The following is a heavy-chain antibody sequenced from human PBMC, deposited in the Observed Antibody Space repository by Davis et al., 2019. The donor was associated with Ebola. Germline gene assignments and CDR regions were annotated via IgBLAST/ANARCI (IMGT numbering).Heavy chain of an antibody. CDR2: ISGSGGST. J-gene: IGHJ4*02. CDR1: GFTFSSHA. V-gene: IGHV3-23*01. CDR3: ARDSPLSSDDSSAYYL. D-gene: IGHD3-22*01. Sequence: GESLKISCAASGFTFSSHAMSWVRQAPGKGLEWVSAISGSGGSTYYADSVKGRFTISRDNSKNSLYLQMNSLRAEDTAVYYCARDSPLSSDDSSAYYLWGQGTLVTVSS.